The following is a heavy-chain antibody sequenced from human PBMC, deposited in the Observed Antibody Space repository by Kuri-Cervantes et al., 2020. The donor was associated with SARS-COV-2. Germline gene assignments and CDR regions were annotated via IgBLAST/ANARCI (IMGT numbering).Heavy chain of an antibody. Sequence: GGSLRLSCTASGFSISDRAYWMTWVRQTPGKGLEWVSYISSSGSTIYYADSVKGRFTISRDNAKNSLYLQMNSLRAEDTAVYYCASGGDCSSTSCYRAEVNWGQGTLVTVSS. V-gene: IGHV3-48*04. J-gene: IGHJ4*02. CDR3: ASGGDCSSTSCYRAEVN. CDR1: GFSISDRAYW. D-gene: IGHD2-2*02. CDR2: ISSSGSTI.